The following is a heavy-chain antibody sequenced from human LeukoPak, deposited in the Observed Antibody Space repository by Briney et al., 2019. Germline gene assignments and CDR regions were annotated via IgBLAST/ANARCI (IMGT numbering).Heavy chain of an antibody. D-gene: IGHD6-6*01. V-gene: IGHV4-39*07. CDR1: GGSISSSGSY. CDR3: ARVMAARREDLNWFDP. Sequence: SETLSLTCTVSGGSISSSGSYWGWIRQPPGKGLEWIGSVYYSGNTYNPSLKSRVTISVDTSKNQFSLSLTSVNAADTAIYYCARVMAARREDLNWFDPWGQGTLVTVSS. CDR2: VYYSGNT. J-gene: IGHJ5*02.